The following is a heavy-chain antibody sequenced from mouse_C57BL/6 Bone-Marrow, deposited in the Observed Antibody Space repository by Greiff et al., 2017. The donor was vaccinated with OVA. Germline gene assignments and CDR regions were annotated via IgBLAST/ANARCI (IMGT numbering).Heavy chain of an antibody. CDR1: GFSLTSYG. J-gene: IGHJ1*03. D-gene: IGHD1-1*01. CDR2: IWRGGST. V-gene: IGHV2-5*01. CDR3: AKNGAYYGSSYWYFDV. Sequence: QVQLKQSGPGLVQPSQSLSITCTVSGFSLTSYGVHWVRQSPGKGLEWLGVIWRGGSTDYNAAFMSRLSITKDNSKSQVFFKMNSLQADDTAIYYCAKNGAYYGSSYWYFDVWGTGTTVTVSS.